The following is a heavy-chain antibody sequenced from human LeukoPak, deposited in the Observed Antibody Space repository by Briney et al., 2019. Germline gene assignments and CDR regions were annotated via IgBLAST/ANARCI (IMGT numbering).Heavy chain of an antibody. CDR2: ISYDGSNK. D-gene: IGHD4-11*01. CDR3: ARGSPNYSFDD. CDR1: GFTFSSYA. J-gene: IGHJ4*02. Sequence: GGSLRLSCAASGFTFSSYAMHWVRQAPGKGLEWVAVISYDGSNKYYADSVKGRFTISRDNSKNTLYLQMNSLRAEDTAVYYCARGSPNYSFDDRGQGTPVTVSS. V-gene: IGHV3-30-3*01.